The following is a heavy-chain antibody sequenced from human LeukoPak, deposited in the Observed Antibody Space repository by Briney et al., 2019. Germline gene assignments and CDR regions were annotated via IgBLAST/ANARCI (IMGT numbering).Heavy chain of an antibody. CDR2: ISSSSSYI. D-gene: IGHD6-13*01. Sequence: GSLRLSCAASGFTFSSYSMNWVRQAPGKGLEWVSSISSSSSYIYYADSVKGRFTISRDNAKNSLYLQMNSLRAEDTAVYYCARGTLAAAGTPGGYWGQGTLVTASS. V-gene: IGHV3-21*01. CDR3: ARGTLAAAGTPGGY. J-gene: IGHJ4*02. CDR1: GFTFSSYS.